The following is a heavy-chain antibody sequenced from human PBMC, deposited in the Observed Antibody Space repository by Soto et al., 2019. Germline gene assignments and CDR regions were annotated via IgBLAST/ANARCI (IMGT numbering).Heavy chain of an antibody. V-gene: IGHV4-39*01. CDR1: GGSISSSSYY. CDR2: IYYSGST. D-gene: IGHD3-10*01. Sequence: PSETLSLTCTVSGGSISSSSYYWGWIRQPPGKGLEWIGSIYYSGSTYYNPSLKSRVTISVDTSKNQFSLKLSSVTAADTAVYYCARRLKARGSGGQTKVYYYYGMDVWGQGTTVTVSS. J-gene: IGHJ6*02. CDR3: ARRLKARGSGGQTKVYYYYGMDV.